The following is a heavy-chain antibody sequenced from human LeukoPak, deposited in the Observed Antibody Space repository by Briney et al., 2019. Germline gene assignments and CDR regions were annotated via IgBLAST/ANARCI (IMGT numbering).Heavy chain of an antibody. Sequence: SETLSLTCAVSGGSISSSNWWSWVRQPPGKGLEWIGEIYHSGSTNYNPSLKSRVTISVDKSKNQFSLKLSSVTAADTAVYYCARHGGLGFHFWSGYSDAFDIWGQGTMVTVSS. V-gene: IGHV4-4*02. CDR3: ARHGGLGFHFWSGYSDAFDI. CDR1: GGSISSSNW. CDR2: IYHSGST. J-gene: IGHJ3*02. D-gene: IGHD3-3*01.